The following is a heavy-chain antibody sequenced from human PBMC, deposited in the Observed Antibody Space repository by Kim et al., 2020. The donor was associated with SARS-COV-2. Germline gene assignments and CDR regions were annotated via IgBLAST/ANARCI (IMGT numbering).Heavy chain of an antibody. CDR1: GDSVSSDSAA. CDR2: TYYRSKWFN. D-gene: IGHD6-25*01. V-gene: IGHV6-1*01. J-gene: IGHJ4*02. CDR3: TRQRVRYFDS. Sequence: SQTLSLTCTISGDSVSSDSAAWNWIRQSPSRGLEWLGMTYYRSKWFNDYAVSVKGRIIISPDTSKNQFSLHLKSVTPEDTAVYYCTRQRVRYFDSWGQGTLVTVSS.